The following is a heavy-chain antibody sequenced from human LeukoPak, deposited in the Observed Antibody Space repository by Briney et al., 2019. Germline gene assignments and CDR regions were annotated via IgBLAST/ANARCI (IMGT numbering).Heavy chain of an antibody. Sequence: PGGSLRLSCAASGFTFSDYYMSWIRQAPGKGLEWVSCISSSGSTIYYADSVKGRFTISRDNAKNSLYLQMNSLRAEDTAVYYCASTLYCSSTSCSGPYNWFDPWGQGTLVTVSS. CDR1: GFTFSDYY. J-gene: IGHJ5*02. D-gene: IGHD2-2*01. CDR2: ISSSGSTI. CDR3: ASTLYCSSTSCSGPYNWFDP. V-gene: IGHV3-11*04.